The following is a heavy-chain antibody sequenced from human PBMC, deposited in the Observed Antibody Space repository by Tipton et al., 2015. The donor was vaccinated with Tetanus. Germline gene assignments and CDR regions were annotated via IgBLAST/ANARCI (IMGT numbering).Heavy chain of an antibody. CDR3: ARVIGIDYGLDV. V-gene: IGHV3-66*01. J-gene: IGHJ6*02. Sequence: SLRLSCVASGSSVSSRSMSWVRQAPGKGLEWVAVVYSDGTTHYADSMKGRFTISRDSSRNTLFLQMSSLRVDDTGVYFCARVIGIDYGLDVWGQGTTVAVSS. CDR2: VYSDGTT. D-gene: IGHD3-22*01. CDR1: GSSVSSRS.